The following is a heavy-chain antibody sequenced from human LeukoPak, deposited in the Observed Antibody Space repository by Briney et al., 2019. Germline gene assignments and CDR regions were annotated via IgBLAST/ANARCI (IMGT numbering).Heavy chain of an antibody. V-gene: IGHV3-48*01. D-gene: IGHD6-25*01. CDR2: ISSISSTI. CDR1: GFTFNGYG. Sequence: GGSLRLSCAASGFTFNGYGMNWVRQAPGKGLEWVSYISSISSTIYYSDSVKGRFTISRDNSKSTLFLQMNSLRAEDTALYYCAKPKAAWLLYFHHWGQGTLVTVSS. CDR3: AKPKAAWLLYFHH. J-gene: IGHJ1*01.